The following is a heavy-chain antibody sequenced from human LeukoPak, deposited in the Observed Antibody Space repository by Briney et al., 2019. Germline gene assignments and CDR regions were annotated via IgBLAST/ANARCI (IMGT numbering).Heavy chain of an antibody. D-gene: IGHD3-3*01. CDR1: DGSISSGGNY. CDR3: ARDLGALGIFGVDTGWFDP. V-gene: IGHV4-30-2*01. CDR2: IHHSGNT. Sequence: SETLSLTCTVSDGSISSGGNYWSWIRQPPGKGLEWIGYIHHSGNTFYNPSLKSRVTISVDKSKNQFSLNLTSVTAADTAVYYCARDLGALGIFGVDTGWFDPWGQGTLVTVSS. J-gene: IGHJ5*02.